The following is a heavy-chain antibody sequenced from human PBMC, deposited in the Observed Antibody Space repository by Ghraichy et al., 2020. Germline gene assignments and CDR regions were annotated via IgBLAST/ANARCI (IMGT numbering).Heavy chain of an antibody. V-gene: IGHV4-59*01. Sequence: SETLSLTCTVSGDSISSYYWSWIRQPPGKGLEWIGYIYYSGSVNYNPSLKSRVTISVDTSKNQFFLKLSSVTAADTAVYYCARGSASRSYSSGWYDWGQGTLVTVSS. CDR1: GDSISSYY. J-gene: IGHJ4*02. CDR3: ARGSASRSYSSGWYD. D-gene: IGHD6-19*01. CDR2: IYYSGSV.